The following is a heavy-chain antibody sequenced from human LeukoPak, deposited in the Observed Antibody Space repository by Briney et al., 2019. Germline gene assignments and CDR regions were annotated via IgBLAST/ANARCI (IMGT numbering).Heavy chain of an antibody. CDR2: ISAYNGNT. D-gene: IGHD2-2*01. CDR3: ARDRSSTRLGPNWFDP. Sequence: ASVKVSCKASGYTFTSYGISWVRRAPGQGLEWMGWISAYNGNTNYAQELQGRVTMTTDTSTSTAYMELRSLRSDDTAVYYCARDRSSTRLGPNWFDPWGQGTLVTVSS. J-gene: IGHJ5*02. CDR1: GYTFTSYG. V-gene: IGHV1-18*01.